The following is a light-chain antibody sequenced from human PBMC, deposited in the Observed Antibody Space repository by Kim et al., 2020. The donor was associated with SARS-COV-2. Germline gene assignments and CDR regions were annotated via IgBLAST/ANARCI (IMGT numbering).Light chain of an antibody. V-gene: IGLV3-1*01. CDR1: KLGNKF. J-gene: IGLJ1*01. CDR2: QDT. Sequence: SYELTQPPSVSVSPGQTASITCSVDKLGNKFASWFQQKPGQSPVLVIYQDTKRPSGIPERFSGSNSWNTATLTISGTQAIDEADFYCLAWANNTAVFGTGTKVTVL. CDR3: LAWANNTAV.